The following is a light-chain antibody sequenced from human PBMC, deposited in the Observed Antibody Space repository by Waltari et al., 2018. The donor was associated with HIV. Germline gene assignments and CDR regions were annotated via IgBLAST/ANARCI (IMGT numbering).Light chain of an antibody. CDR2: RNY. J-gene: IGLJ2*01. CDR3: AAWDHDLSAVL. CDR1: TSNIGRSY. Sequence: QSVLTQAPSTSETPGQRVAISCSGSTSNIGRSYVYWYDQLPGTAPKLLSYRNYQRPSGVPARFSGSKSGTSASLAISGLRPEDEGDYFCAAWDHDLSAVLFGGGTKLTVL. V-gene: IGLV1-47*01.